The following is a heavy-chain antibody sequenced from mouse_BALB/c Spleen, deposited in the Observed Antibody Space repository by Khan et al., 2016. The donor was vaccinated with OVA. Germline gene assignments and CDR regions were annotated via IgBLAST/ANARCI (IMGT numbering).Heavy chain of an antibody. Sequence: VQLKQSGPGLVKPSQSLSLTCTVSGYSITSNYAWYWIRQFPGNKLEWMGYISYSDSTSYNPSLKSRISITRDTSQNQFFLQLNSVTTEDTATYYCARGNYYGYYFDYWGQGTTLTVSS. V-gene: IGHV3-2*02. CDR3: ARGNYYGYYFDY. CDR1: GYSITSNYA. CDR2: ISYSDST. J-gene: IGHJ2*01. D-gene: IGHD1-1*01.